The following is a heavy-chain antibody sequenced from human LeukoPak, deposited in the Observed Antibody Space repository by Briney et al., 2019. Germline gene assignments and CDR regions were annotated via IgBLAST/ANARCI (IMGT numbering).Heavy chain of an antibody. CDR3: AKDLGYNFDY. Sequence: GGSLRLSCAAFGFTFDDYAMHWVRQAPGKGMEWVSGISWNSGSIGYADSVKGRFTISRDNAKNSLYLQMNSLRAEDTALYYCAKDLGYNFDYWGQGTLVTVSS. V-gene: IGHV3-9*01. CDR1: GFTFDDYA. CDR2: ISWNSGSI. J-gene: IGHJ4*02. D-gene: IGHD5-24*01.